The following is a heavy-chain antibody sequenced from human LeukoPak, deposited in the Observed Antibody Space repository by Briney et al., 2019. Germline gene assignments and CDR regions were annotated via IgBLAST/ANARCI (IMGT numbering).Heavy chain of an antibody. J-gene: IGHJ4*02. CDR3: ARGGFRLGELSFVPGKFLDF. Sequence: SVKVSCKASGDTFSTYAISWVRQAPGQGLEWMGGIIPIFATSNYAQKFQGRVTITADKSTTTAYMELSTLRSEDTAVYYCARGGFRLGELSFVPGKFLDFWGPGTLVTVSS. V-gene: IGHV1-69*06. D-gene: IGHD3-16*02. CDR1: GDTFSTYA. CDR2: IIPIFATS.